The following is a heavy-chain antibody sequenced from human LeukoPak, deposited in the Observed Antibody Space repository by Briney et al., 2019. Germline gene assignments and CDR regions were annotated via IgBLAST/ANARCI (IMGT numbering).Heavy chain of an antibody. CDR1: GGSISSYY. CDR3: ATLTTVTPGTFDY. J-gene: IGHJ4*02. V-gene: IGHV4-59*08. CDR2: IYYSGST. Sequence: SETLSLTCTVSGGSISSYYWSWIRQPPGKGLEWIGYIYYSGSTNYNPSLKSRVTISVDTSKNQFSLKLSSVTAADTAVYYCATLTTVTPGTFDYWGQGTLVTVSS. D-gene: IGHD4-17*01.